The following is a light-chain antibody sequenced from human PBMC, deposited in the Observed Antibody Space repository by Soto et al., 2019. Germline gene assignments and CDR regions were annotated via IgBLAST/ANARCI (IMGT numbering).Light chain of an antibody. Sequence: QSALTQPASVSGAPGQSITISCAGTSSDVGGYNYVSWYQQLPGKAPQLVIYDVTHRPSGVSDRFSGSRSGNTASLTISGLQTEDEADYYCSSYTTSSTYVFGTGTKVTVL. V-gene: IGLV2-14*03. CDR3: SSYTTSSTYV. J-gene: IGLJ1*01. CDR1: SSDVGGYNY. CDR2: DVT.